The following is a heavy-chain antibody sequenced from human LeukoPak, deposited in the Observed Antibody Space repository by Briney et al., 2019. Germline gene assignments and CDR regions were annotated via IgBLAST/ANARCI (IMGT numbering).Heavy chain of an antibody. V-gene: IGHV1-18*01. CDR3: ATSGIAVAGTLGESIDY. D-gene: IGHD6-19*01. CDR1: GYTFTSYG. J-gene: IGHJ4*02. Sequence: ASVTVSCTASGYTFTSYGISWVRQAPGQGLEWMGWSSAYNGKTNYAQKLQGRVTMTTDTSTSTAYMELRSLRSDDTAVYYCATSGIAVAGTLGESIDYWGQGTLVTVSS. CDR2: SSAYNGKT.